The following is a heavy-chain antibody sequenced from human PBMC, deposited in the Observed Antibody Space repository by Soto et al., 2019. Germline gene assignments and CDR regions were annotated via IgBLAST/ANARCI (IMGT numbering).Heavy chain of an antibody. CDR2: IYYSGST. Sequence: SETLSLTCTVSGGSISSGDYYWSWIRQPPGKGLEWIGDIYYSGSTYYNPSLKSRVTISVDTSKNQFSLKLISVTAADTAVYYCARDMNSYDSSGYLLYWGQGTLVTVSS. J-gene: IGHJ4*02. V-gene: IGHV4-30-4*01. CDR3: ARDMNSYDSSGYLLY. D-gene: IGHD3-22*01. CDR1: GGSISSGDYY.